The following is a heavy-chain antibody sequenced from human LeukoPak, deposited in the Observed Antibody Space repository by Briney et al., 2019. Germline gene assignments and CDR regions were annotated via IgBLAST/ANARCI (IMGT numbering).Heavy chain of an antibody. V-gene: IGHV1-18*01. J-gene: IGHJ4*02. Sequence: RASVKVSCKASGYTFSSYGFSWVRQAPGQGLEWMGWVSAYNGHTNYARKVQGRVTMTTDTSTSTAYMELRSLRSDDTAVYYCARDSSGYHYRLFDYWGQGTLVTVSS. CDR3: ARDSSGYHYRLFDY. D-gene: IGHD3-22*01. CDR1: GYTFSSYG. CDR2: VSAYNGHT.